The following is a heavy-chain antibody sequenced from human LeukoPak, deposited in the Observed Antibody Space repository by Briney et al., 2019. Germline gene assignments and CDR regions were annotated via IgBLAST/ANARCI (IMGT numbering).Heavy chain of an antibody. J-gene: IGHJ6*02. V-gene: IGHV3-13*01. D-gene: IGHD6-19*01. CDR1: GFTFSGYD. CDR3: ARENVLAVAGTNYYYGMDV. Sequence: SGGSLRLSCAASGFTFSGYDIHWVRQSAGKGLELVATSGVAGDTYYIDSVKGRFTISRENDKTSLFLQMNSLGGGDTAVYYCARENVLAVAGTNYYYGMDVWGQGTTVTVSS. CDR2: SGVAGDT.